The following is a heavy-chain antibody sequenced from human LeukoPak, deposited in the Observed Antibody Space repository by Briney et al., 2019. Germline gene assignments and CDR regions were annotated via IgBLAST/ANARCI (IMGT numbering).Heavy chain of an antibody. V-gene: IGHV4-34*01. J-gene: IGHJ4*02. Sequence: PSETLSLTCAVYGGSFSGYYWSWIRQPPGKGLEWIGEIKHSGSTNYNPSLKSRVTISVDTSENQFSLKLSSVTAADTAVYYCARRFDSSGYYYPNFDYWGQGTLVTVSP. CDR2: IKHSGST. CDR1: GGSFSGYY. CDR3: ARRFDSSGYYYPNFDY. D-gene: IGHD3-22*01.